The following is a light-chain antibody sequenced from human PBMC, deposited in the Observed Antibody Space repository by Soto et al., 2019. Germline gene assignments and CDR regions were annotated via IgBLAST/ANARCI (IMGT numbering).Light chain of an antibody. J-gene: IGKJ2*03. CDR2: TTS. CDR3: QQSYSTPYS. CDR1: HSISNN. V-gene: IGKV1-39*01. Sequence: DIQMTQSPTSLSASVGDRVTITCRASHSISNNLNWYQQKPGKAPNLLIYTTSSLQSGVPSRFSGSGSGTDFTLTITSLQPEEFATYYCQQSYSTPYSFGQGTKLDI.